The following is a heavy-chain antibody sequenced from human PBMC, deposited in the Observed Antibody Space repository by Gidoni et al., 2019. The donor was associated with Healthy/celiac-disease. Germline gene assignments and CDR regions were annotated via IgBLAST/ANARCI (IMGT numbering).Heavy chain of an antibody. V-gene: IGHV3-15*01. J-gene: IGHJ6*02. Sequence: EVQLVESGGGLVKPGGSLRLSCAASGFTFSNAWLSWVRQAPGKGLEWFGRIKSKTDGGTTDYAAPVKGRFTISRDDSKNTLYLKMNSLKTEDTAVYYCTTDTNPTVKGLDYYYGMDVWGQGTTVTVSS. CDR2: IKSKTDGGTT. CDR1: GFTFSNAW. D-gene: IGHD4-4*01. CDR3: TTDTNPTVKGLDYYYGMDV.